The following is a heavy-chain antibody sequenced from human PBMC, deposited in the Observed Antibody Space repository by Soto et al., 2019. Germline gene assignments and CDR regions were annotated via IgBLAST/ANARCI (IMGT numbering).Heavy chain of an antibody. Sequence: ASVKVSCKASGYAFTSYYMHWVRQAPGQGLEWMGIISPNSGNTGYAQKFQGRVTMTRNTSISTAYMELSSLRSEDTAVYYCARGNYDFWSGYSPLNYYGMDVWGQGTTVTVSS. CDR1: GYAFTSYY. D-gene: IGHD3-3*01. V-gene: IGHV1-8*02. J-gene: IGHJ6*02. CDR2: ISPNSGNT. CDR3: ARGNYDFWSGYSPLNYYGMDV.